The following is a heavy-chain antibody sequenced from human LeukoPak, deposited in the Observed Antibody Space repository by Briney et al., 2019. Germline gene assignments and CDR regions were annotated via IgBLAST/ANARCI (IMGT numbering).Heavy chain of an antibody. D-gene: IGHD6-13*01. CDR1: GGSISSSNW. CDR2: IYYSGNT. CDR3: ARSVGGEQLDFDY. Sequence: SETLSLTCAVSGGSISSSNWWSWVRPPPGKGLEWIGYIYYSGNTNYNPSLKSRVTISVDSSKNQFSLRLSSLTAADTAVYYCARSVGGEQLDFDYWGQGTLVTVSS. J-gene: IGHJ4*02. V-gene: IGHV4-4*02.